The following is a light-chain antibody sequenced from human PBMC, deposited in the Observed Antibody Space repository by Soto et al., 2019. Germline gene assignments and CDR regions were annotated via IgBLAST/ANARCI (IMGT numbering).Light chain of an antibody. CDR3: SSYTRSSAPYV. CDR1: SSDVGAYNY. Sequence: QSVLTQPASVSGSPGQSIPISCTGTSSDVGAYNYVSWYQQHPGKAPKLMIYAVSNRPSGVSNRFSGSKSGNTASLTISGLQAEDEADYYCSSYTRSSAPYVFGTGTKVTVL. CDR2: AVS. V-gene: IGLV2-14*01. J-gene: IGLJ1*01.